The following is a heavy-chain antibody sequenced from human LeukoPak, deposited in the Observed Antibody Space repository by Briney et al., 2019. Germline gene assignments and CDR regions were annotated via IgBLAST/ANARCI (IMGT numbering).Heavy chain of an antibody. Sequence: ASVKVSCKASGYTFTSYYMHWVRQAPGQGLEWMGWINPNSGGTNYAQKFQGRVTMTRDTSISTAYMELSRLRSDDTAVYYCARVHVDTAMVTFFDYWGQGTLVTVSS. CDR3: ARVHVDTAMVTFFDY. V-gene: IGHV1-2*02. CDR1: GYTFTSYY. D-gene: IGHD5-18*01. CDR2: INPNSGGT. J-gene: IGHJ4*02.